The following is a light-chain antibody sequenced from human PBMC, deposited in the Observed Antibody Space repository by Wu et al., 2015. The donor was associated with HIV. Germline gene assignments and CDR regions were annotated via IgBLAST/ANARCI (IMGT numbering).Light chain of an antibody. Sequence: DIQMTQSPATLSAPIGARVTVTCRASHNISRWLAWYQQKAGRAPNLLISATKNLETGVPLRFSGSGSETQFILTIASLQPDDSATYYCAQYSTSFRTFGQGTNVEVK. V-gene: IGKV1-5*03. CDR3: AQYSTSFRT. CDR2: ATK. J-gene: IGKJ1*01. CDR1: HNISRW.